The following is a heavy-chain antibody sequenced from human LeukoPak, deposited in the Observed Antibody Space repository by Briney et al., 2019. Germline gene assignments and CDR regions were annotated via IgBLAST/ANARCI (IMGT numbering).Heavy chain of an antibody. CDR2: ISSSSTTI. D-gene: IGHD6-19*01. CDR1: GFTFSSYG. CDR3: ARERGYSSGWYLDY. J-gene: IGHJ4*02. Sequence: PVGSLRLSCTASGFTFSSYGMNWVRQAPGEPLEWISYISSSSTTIYYAESVMGRFTISRDNAKNSLFLQMSSLRDEDTAVYYCARERGYSSGWYLDYWGQGTLVTVSS. V-gene: IGHV3-48*02.